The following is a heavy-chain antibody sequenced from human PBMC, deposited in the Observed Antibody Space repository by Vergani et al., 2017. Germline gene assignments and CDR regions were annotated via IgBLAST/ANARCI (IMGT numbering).Heavy chain of an antibody. CDR1: GFTFSSYW. Sequence: EVQLVESGGGLVQPGGSLRLSCAASGFTFSSYWMSWVRQAPGKGLEWVANIKQDGSEKYYVDSVKGRFTISRDNAKNSLYLQMNSLRAEDTAVYYCARDRSVWVVTPHDAFDIWGQGTMVTVSS. V-gene: IGHV3-7*03. D-gene: IGHD4-23*01. CDR2: IKQDGSEK. J-gene: IGHJ3*02. CDR3: ARDRSVWVVTPHDAFDI.